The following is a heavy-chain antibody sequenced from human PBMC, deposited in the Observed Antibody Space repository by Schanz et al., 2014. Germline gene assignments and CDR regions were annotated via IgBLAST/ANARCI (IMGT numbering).Heavy chain of an antibody. J-gene: IGHJ4*02. V-gene: IGHV3-NL1*01. CDR3: ARGTDWNLHY. CDR2: IYSGIGA. D-gene: IGHD1-1*01. Sequence: QVQLVESGGGVVQPGRSLRLSCAASGFTFSSYGMHWVRQGTGKGLEWVSVIYSGIGAYYADSVKDRFTVSRDNSKNTVYLQMNSLRAGDTAVYYCARGTDWNLHYWGQGALVTVSS. CDR1: GFTFSSYG.